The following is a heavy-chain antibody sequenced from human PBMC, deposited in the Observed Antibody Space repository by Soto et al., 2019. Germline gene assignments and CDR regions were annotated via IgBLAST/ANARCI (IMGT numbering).Heavy chain of an antibody. J-gene: IGHJ3*02. CDR1: GYNFNRYW. V-gene: IGHV5-51*03. D-gene: IGHD6-13*01. CDR2: IYPGDSDT. CDR3: ARSLVNGTYEAFDI. Sequence: EVYLAQSGAEVKKPGESLKISCKGSGYNFNRYWIGWVRQMPGKGLEWMGVIYPGDSDTRCSPSLQGQVTISADKSSTAAYLQWSSLQASDTATYYCARSLVNGTYEAFDIWGQGTMVTVSS.